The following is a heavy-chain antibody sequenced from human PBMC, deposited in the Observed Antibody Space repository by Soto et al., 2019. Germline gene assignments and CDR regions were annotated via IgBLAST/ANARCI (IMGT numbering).Heavy chain of an antibody. CDR1: GGSFSDYS. CDR3: ARGSHTLHSYDRSGFYHYVDY. Sequence: QVQLQQWGAGLLKPSETLSLTCAVYGGSFSDYSWTWIRQPPGKGLEWIGEINESGSTNYTPSIERRVTISRDTSNNRFSLKLSAVTAADTAVYYCARGSHTLHSYDRSGFYHYVDYWGQGSLVTVSS. J-gene: IGHJ4*02. V-gene: IGHV4-34*01. CDR2: INESGST. D-gene: IGHD3-22*01.